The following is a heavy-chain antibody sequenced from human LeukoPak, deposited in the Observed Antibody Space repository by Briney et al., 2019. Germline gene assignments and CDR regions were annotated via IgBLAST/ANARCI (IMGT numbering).Heavy chain of an antibody. V-gene: IGHV4-34*01. D-gene: IGHD3-9*01. CDR2: INHSGST. CDR3: ARGQIYDILTGYYRDYYGMDV. J-gene: IGHJ6*02. Sequence: SETLSLTCAVYGGSFSGYYWSWIRQPPGKGLEWIGEINHSGSTNYNPSLKSRVTISVDTSKNQFSLKLCSVTAADTAVYYCARGQIYDILTGYYRDYYGMDVWGQGTTVTVSS. CDR1: GGSFSGYY.